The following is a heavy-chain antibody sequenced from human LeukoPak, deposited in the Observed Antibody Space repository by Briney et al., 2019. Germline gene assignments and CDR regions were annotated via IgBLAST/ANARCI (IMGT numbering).Heavy chain of an antibody. Sequence: KTSETLSLTCTVPGASITNSDYYWDWIRQPPGKGLEWIGSIYYSGRTYYNPSLKSRVTISVDTSKNQFSLKLSSVTAADTAVYYCARVSITGNAFDIWSQGTMVTVSS. CDR3: ARVSITGNAFDI. D-gene: IGHD1-20*01. CDR2: IYYSGRT. J-gene: IGHJ3*02. V-gene: IGHV4-39*01. CDR1: GASITNSDYY.